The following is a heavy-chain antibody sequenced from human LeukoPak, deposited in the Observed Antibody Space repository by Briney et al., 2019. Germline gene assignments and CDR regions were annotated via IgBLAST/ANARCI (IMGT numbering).Heavy chain of an antibody. CDR1: GFTFNIYS. J-gene: IGHJ4*02. CDR3: ARSVEGHFDY. V-gene: IGHV3-48*02. D-gene: IGHD2-21*01. Sequence: PGRSLRLSCAASGFTFNIYSMNWVRQAPGKGMEWISYITSNLATIRYADSVRGRFPISRDNAGKSLFLHMNSLRDDDTAVYYCARSVEGHFDYWGQGTLVTVSS. CDR2: ITSNLATI.